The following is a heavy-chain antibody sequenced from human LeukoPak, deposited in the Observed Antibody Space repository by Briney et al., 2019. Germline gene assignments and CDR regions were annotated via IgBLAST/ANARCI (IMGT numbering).Heavy chain of an antibody. V-gene: IGHV3-33*06. D-gene: IGHD3-10*01. CDR2: IWYDGSNK. CDR3: AKDAYGSGSPNWFDP. Sequence: PGRSLRLSCAASGFTFSSYGMHWVRQAPGKGLEWVAVIWYDGSNKYYADSVKGRFTISRDNSKNTLYLQMNSLRAEDTAVYYCAKDAYGSGSPNWFDPWGQGTLVTVSS. CDR1: GFTFSSYG. J-gene: IGHJ5*02.